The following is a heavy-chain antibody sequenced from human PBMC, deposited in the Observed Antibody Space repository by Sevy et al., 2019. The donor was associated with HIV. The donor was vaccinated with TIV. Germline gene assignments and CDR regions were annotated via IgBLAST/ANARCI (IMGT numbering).Heavy chain of an antibody. D-gene: IGHD6-19*01. Sequence: QSQTLSLTCAISGDSVSSNSAAWNWIRQSPSRGLEWLGRKYYRSKWYNDYAVSVKSRITINPDTSKNQFSLHLNSVTPEDTAVYYCARDQGWVNWFDPWGQGTLVTVSS. CDR2: KYYRSKWYN. J-gene: IGHJ5*02. V-gene: IGHV6-1*01. CDR3: ARDQGWVNWFDP. CDR1: GDSVSSNSAA.